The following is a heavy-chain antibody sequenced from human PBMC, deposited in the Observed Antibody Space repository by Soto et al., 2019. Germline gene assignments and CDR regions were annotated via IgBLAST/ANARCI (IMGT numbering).Heavy chain of an antibody. CDR3: ARDGSYYGSGSYYSFFDY. J-gene: IGHJ4*02. Sequence: QVQLVQSGAEVKKPGASVKVSCKASGYTFTGYYMHWVRQAPGQGLEWMGWINPNSGGTNYAQKFQGWVTMTRDTXIXTXXMELRRLRSDDTAVYYCARDGSYYGSGSYYSFFDYWGQGTLVTVSS. D-gene: IGHD3-10*01. CDR2: INPNSGGT. V-gene: IGHV1-2*04. CDR1: GYTFTGYY.